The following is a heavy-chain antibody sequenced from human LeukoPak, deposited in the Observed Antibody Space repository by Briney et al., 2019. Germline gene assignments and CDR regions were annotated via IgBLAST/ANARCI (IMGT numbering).Heavy chain of an antibody. J-gene: IGHJ4*02. Sequence: GASVKVSCKASGYTFTGYYMHWVRQAPGQGLEWMGWINPNSGGTNYAQKFQGRVTMTRDTSISTAYMELSRLRSDDTAVYYCARDLTTSIAARVGFDYWGQGTLVTVSS. CDR3: ARDLTTSIAARVGFDY. CDR2: INPNSGGT. D-gene: IGHD6-6*01. V-gene: IGHV1-2*02. CDR1: GYTFTGYY.